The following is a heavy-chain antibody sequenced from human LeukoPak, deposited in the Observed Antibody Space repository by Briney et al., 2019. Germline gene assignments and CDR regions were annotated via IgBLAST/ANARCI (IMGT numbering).Heavy chain of an antibody. Sequence: SETLSLTCAVSGYSISSGYYCGWIRQPPGKGLEWIGNIYHSGSTYYNSSLKSRVTISVDTSKNQFSLKLRSVTAADTAVYYCARPATSGPFGAFDIWGQGTMVTVSS. CDR3: ARPATSGPFGAFDI. V-gene: IGHV4-38-2*01. J-gene: IGHJ3*02. CDR2: IYHSGST. CDR1: GYSISSGYY. D-gene: IGHD1-1*01.